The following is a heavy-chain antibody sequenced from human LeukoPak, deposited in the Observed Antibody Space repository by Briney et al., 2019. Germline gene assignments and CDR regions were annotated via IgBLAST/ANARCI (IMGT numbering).Heavy chain of an antibody. D-gene: IGHD3-10*01. CDR3: ARGHGSYYYYIDV. V-gene: IGHV1-2*02. CDR1: GYTFTSYG. CDR2: INPNSGGT. J-gene: IGHJ6*03. Sequence: ASVKVSCKASGYTFTSYGISWVRQAPGQGFEWMGWINPNSGGTDYAQKFQGRVTMTRDTSTSTAYMELSRLRSDDTAVYHCARGHGSYYYYIDVWGMGTTVTVSS.